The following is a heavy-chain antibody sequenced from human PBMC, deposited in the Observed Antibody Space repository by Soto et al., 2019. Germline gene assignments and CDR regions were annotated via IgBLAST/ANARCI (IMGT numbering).Heavy chain of an antibody. V-gene: IGHV4-59*01. D-gene: IGHD1-7*01. CDR1: AGSMSNYY. J-gene: IGHJ4*01. CDR3: ARGPELHFAY. CDR2: IDYSGST. Sequence: SETLSLTCTVSAGSMSNYYWNWIRQPPGKGLEWIAYIDYSGSTNYNPSLKSRLSISFDTSKSQFSLGLNSVTAADTAIYYCARGPELHFAYWGHGILVTVSS.